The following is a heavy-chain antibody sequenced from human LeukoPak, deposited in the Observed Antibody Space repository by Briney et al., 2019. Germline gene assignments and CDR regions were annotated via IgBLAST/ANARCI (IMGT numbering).Heavy chain of an antibody. J-gene: IGHJ6*03. CDR1: GGSIGTYY. CDR2: IYVTGN. CDR3: ARHIGGGIEDMDV. V-gene: IGHV4-59*08. Sequence: SETLSLTCTASGGSIGTYYWSWVRQSPGKGLEWIGYIYVTGNRYNPYLQSRVTISVDTSRNQFFLKMSAVTAADTAVYYGARHIGGGIEDMDVWGKGTKVTVSS. D-gene: IGHD3-16*02.